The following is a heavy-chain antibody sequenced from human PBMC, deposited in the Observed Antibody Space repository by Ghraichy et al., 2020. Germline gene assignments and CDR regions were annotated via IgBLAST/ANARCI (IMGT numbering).Heavy chain of an antibody. V-gene: IGHV4-59*01. Sequence: ETLSLTCTVSGGSISSYYWSWIRLPPGKGLEWIGYIHYSGSTNYNPSLKSRVTISVDTSKNQFSLKLSSVTAADTAVYYCARLTAAGTPNFDYWGQGTLVTVSS. CDR1: GGSISSYY. CDR2: IHYSGST. D-gene: IGHD6-13*01. J-gene: IGHJ4*02. CDR3: ARLTAAGTPNFDY.